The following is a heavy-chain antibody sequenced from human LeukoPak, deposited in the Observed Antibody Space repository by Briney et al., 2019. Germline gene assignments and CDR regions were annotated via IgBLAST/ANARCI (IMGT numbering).Heavy chain of an antibody. D-gene: IGHD5-18*01. CDR2: ISYDGSNK. CDR3: AKSGNSGAFDY. J-gene: IGHJ4*02. Sequence: PGGSLRLSCAASGFTFSRYGMHWVRQAPGKGLEWEAVISYDGSNKYYADSVKGRFTISRDNSKNTLYLQMNSLRAEDTAAYYCAKSGNSGAFDYWGQGTLVTVSS. V-gene: IGHV3-30*18. CDR1: GFTFSRYG.